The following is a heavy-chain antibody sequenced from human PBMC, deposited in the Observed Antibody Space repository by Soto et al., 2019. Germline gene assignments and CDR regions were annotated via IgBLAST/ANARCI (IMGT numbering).Heavy chain of an antibody. CDR1: GFTVSNNY. Sequence: EVQLVESGGGLIQPGGSLRLSCAVSGFTVSNNYMSWVRQAPGKGLEGVSVIYSGGYTAYGDSVKGRFTISRDNSKTPKYLPMNGLAAVGGAVYYCATHPGGGAYWGQGTLVTVSS. CDR3: ATHPGGGAY. D-gene: IGHD3-10*01. J-gene: IGHJ4*02. V-gene: IGHV3-53*01. CDR2: IYSGGYT.